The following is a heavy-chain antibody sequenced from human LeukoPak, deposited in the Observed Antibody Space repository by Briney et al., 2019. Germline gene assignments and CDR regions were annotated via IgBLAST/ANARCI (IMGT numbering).Heavy chain of an antibody. CDR2: IYYSGST. CDR3: AREVRDVVAVPAAS. D-gene: IGHD2-2*01. V-gene: IGHV4-39*01. Sequence: SETLSLTCTVSGGSISSSSYYWGWIRQPPGKGLEWIGSIYYSGSTYYNPSLKSRVTISVDTSKNQFSLKLSSVTAADTAVYYCAREVRDVVAVPAASWGQGTLVTVSS. J-gene: IGHJ4*02. CDR1: GGSISSSSYY.